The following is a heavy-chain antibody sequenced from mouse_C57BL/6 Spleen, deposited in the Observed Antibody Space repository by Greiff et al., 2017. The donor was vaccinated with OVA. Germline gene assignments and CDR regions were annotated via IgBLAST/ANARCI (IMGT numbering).Heavy chain of an antibody. CDR2: ISSGGSYT. V-gene: IGHV5-6*01. Sequence: EVQGVESGGDLVKPAGSLKLSCAASGFTFTSYGMSWVRQTPDKRLEWLATISSGGSYTYYPDSVTGRFTISRDNAKNTLYLQMSSLKSEDTAMYYCARQSGDSSGYDYWGQGTTLTVSS. CDR3: ARQSGDSSGYDY. CDR1: GFTFTSYG. J-gene: IGHJ2*01. D-gene: IGHD3-2*02.